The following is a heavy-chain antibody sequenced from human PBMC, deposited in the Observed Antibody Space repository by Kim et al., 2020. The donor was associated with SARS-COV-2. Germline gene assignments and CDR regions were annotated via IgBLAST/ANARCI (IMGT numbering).Heavy chain of an antibody. V-gene: IGHV3-53*01. CDR2: IYSGGST. CDR3: ARSGLPDAFDI. Sequence: GGSLRLSCAASGFTVSSNYMSWVRQAPGKGLEWVSVIYSGGSTYYADSVKGRFTISRDNSKNTLYLQMNSLRAEDTAVYYCARSGLPDAFDIWGQGTMVTVSS. D-gene: IGHD2-21*02. CDR1: GFTVSSNY. J-gene: IGHJ3*02.